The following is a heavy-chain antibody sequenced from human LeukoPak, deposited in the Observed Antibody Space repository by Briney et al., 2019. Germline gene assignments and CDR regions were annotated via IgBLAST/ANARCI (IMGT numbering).Heavy chain of an antibody. CDR2: INHSGST. D-gene: IGHD3-22*01. V-gene: IGHV4-34*01. CDR3: ARGSRSGYYLDY. Sequence: SETLSLTCAVYGGSFSGYYWSWIRQPPGKGLEWIGEINHSGSTNYNPSLKSRVTISVDTSKNQFSLKLSSVTAADTAVYYCARGSRSGYYLDYWGQGTLVTVSS. CDR1: GGSFSGYY. J-gene: IGHJ4*02.